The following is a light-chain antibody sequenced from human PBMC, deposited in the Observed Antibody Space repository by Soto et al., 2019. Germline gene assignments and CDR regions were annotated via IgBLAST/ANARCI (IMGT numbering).Light chain of an antibody. Sequence: DIQMTQSPSSLPASVGNRVTITCRASQGISNYLAWYQQKPGKVPKLLIYAASTLQSGVPSRFSGSGSGTDFTLTITSLHPEDVATYYCQKYSSARWTFGQGTKVEI. J-gene: IGKJ1*01. V-gene: IGKV1-27*01. CDR3: QKYSSARWT. CDR2: AAS. CDR1: QGISNY.